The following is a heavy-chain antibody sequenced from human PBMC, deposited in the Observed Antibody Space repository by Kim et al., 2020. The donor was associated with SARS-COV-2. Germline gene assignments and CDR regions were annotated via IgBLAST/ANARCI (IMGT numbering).Heavy chain of an antibody. Sequence: VGSLRLSCAASGFTVTSYDMHWGRHATGKGLEWVAVLWSDGRNKYYADSVKGRFTISRDNSKNTLYLQMNSLRAEDTAMYYCARDFGGDFWSGYLGYWGQRPLVTVSS. CDR3: ARDFGGDFWSGYLGY. D-gene: IGHD3-3*01. CDR2: LWSDGRNK. CDR1: GFTVTSYD. J-gene: IGHJ4*02. V-gene: IGHV3-33*01.